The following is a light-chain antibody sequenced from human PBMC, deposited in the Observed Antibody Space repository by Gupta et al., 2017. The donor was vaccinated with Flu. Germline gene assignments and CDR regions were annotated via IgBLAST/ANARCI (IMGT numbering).Light chain of an antibody. CDR1: VLPKNY. CDR2: GDR. V-gene: IGLV3-10*01. J-gene: IGLJ3*02. Sequence: LTPRITCSGDVLPKNYAYWYQQKSGQAPVLIIYGDRKRPAGIPERFAGSSSGTMSTLTISGAQVEDEADYYCYSTDTSGNHRVFGGGTNLTVL. CDR3: YSTDTSGNHRV.